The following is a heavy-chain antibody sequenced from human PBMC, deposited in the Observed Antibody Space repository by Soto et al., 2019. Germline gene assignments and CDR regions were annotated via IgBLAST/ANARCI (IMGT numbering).Heavy chain of an antibody. Sequence: QVQLVQSGTEVKKPGSSVKVSCKASGDTFSFYTINWVRQAPGLGLEWVGRINPIVSMSNYAQKFQGRVSMTADKSTSTAYMELRSRRSDDTAMYFCAASYGSGYRALDYWGQGALVIVSS. D-gene: IGHD3-10*01. CDR1: GDTFSFYT. CDR2: INPIVSMS. V-gene: IGHV1-69*02. CDR3: AASYGSGYRALDY. J-gene: IGHJ4*02.